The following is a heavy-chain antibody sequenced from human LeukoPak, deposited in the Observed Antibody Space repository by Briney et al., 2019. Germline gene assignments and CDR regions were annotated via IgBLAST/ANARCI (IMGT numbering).Heavy chain of an antibody. D-gene: IGHD3-10*01. CDR1: GFTFSSYG. J-gene: IGHJ4*02. Sequence: GGSLRLSCAASGFTFSSYGMHWVRQAPGKGLEWVAVISYDGSNKYYADSVKGRFTISRDNSKNTLYLQMNSLRAGDTAVYYCAKDAKSLWFGDSRGYFDYWGQGTLVTVSS. CDR2: ISYDGSNK. CDR3: AKDAKSLWFGDSRGYFDY. V-gene: IGHV3-30*18.